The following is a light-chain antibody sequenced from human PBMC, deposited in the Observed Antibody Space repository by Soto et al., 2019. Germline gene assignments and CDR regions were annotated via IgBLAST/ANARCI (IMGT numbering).Light chain of an antibody. Sequence: EIVLTQSPGTLSLSPGERATLSCRASQSVSSSYLAWYRQKPGQAPRLLIYGASSRATGIPDRFSGSGSGTDFTLTISRLEPEDFAVYYCQQYGSPGTFGQGTKVEIK. CDR2: GAS. CDR3: QQYGSPGT. V-gene: IGKV3-20*01. CDR1: QSVSSSY. J-gene: IGKJ1*01.